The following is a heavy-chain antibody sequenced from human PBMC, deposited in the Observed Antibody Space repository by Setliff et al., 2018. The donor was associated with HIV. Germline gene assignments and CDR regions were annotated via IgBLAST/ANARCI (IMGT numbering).Heavy chain of an antibody. CDR3: ARQRLGFDGLDV. D-gene: IGHD3-9*01. Sequence: PSETLSLTCAVYGGSFSGFYWTWIRQPPGKGLVWIGQINHSGSTKYNPSLKSRVTLTRDTSISTAYLEVRSDATAVYYCARQRLGFDGLDVWGQGTTVTVSS. V-gene: IGHV4-34*10. J-gene: IGHJ6*02. CDR2: INHSGST. CDR1: GGSFSGFY.